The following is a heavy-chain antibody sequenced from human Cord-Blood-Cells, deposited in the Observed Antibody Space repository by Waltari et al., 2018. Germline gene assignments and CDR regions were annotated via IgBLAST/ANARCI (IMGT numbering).Heavy chain of an antibody. CDR2: IYSGGST. V-gene: IGHV3-53*02. J-gene: IGHJ6*02. CDR1: GFTVSSTY. CDR3: AGTTVTNYYYGMDV. Sequence: EVQLVETGGGLIQPGGSLRLSCAASGFTVSSTYMSWVRQAPGKGLEWVSVIYSGGSTYYADSVKGRFTISRDNSKNTLYLQMNSLRAEDTAVYYCAGTTVTNYYYGMDVWGQGTTVTVSS. D-gene: IGHD4-17*01.